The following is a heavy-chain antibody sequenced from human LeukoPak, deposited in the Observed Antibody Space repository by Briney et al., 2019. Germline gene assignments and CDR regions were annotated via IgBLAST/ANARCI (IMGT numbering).Heavy chain of an antibody. Sequence: PGGSLRLSCAASGFTLRRNAMSWIRQAPGKGLEWVSVISGSGIGTYYADSVKGRFTISRDNAKNSLDLQMSSLRAEDTAVYYCARDARIVAAGTVIDSWGQGTLVTVSS. CDR2: ISGSGIGT. CDR3: ARDARIVAAGTVIDS. D-gene: IGHD6-13*01. CDR1: GFTLRRNA. J-gene: IGHJ4*02. V-gene: IGHV3-23*01.